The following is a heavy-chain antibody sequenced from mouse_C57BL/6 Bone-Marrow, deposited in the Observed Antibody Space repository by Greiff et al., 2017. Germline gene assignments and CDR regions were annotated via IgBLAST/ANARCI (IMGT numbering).Heavy chain of an antibody. CDR2: IDPEIGDT. J-gene: IGHJ2*01. CDR1: GFNIKDDY. V-gene: IGHV14-4*01. CDR3: SSFDGNYFDF. D-gene: IGHD2-3*01. Sequence: VQLQQPGAELVRPGASVKLSCTASGFNIKDDYIHWVKQRPEQGLEWIGWIDPEIGDTEYASKFQGKATITSDTSSNTAYLQLTSLTSEDTAVYYCSSFDGNYFDFWGQGTPLTVAS.